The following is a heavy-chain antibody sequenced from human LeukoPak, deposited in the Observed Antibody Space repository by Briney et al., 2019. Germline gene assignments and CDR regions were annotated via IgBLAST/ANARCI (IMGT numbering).Heavy chain of an antibody. CDR3: ARGHGGTTP. J-gene: IGHJ5*02. V-gene: IGHV4-34*01. Sequence: SETLSLTCAIYGGSFSGYYWSWIRQPPGKGLEWIGEINHSGSTNYNPSLKSRVTISVDTSKNQFSLKLSSVTAADTAVYYCARGHGGTTPWGQGTLVTVSS. CDR1: GGSFSGYY. CDR2: INHSGST. D-gene: IGHD1-1*01.